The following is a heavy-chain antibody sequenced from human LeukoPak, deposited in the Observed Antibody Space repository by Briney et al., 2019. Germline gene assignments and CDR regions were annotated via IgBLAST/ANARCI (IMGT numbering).Heavy chain of an antibody. D-gene: IGHD3-10*01. CDR1: GGSISRSDW. CDR2: IYYLGFP. J-gene: IGHJ6*03. V-gene: IGHV4-4*02. Sequence: PSETLSLTCAVSGGSISRSDWWSWVRQPPGKGLEWIGSIYYLGFPYSDPSLKSRVTMSVDTSKNQFSLKLSSVTAADTAVYYCARQGEYYYYMDVWGKGTTVTVSS. CDR3: ARQGEYYYYMDV.